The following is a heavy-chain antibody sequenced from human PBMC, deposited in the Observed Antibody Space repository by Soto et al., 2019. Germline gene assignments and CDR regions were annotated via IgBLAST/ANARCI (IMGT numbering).Heavy chain of an antibody. CDR3: ASLYCSGGSCYRAPDRKGTLRDYGMYV. CDR1: GGTFSSYA. Sequence: SVKVSCKASGGTFSSYAISWVRQAPGQGLEWMGGIIPIFGTANYAQKFQGRVTITADESTSTAYMELSSLRSEDTAVYYCASLYCSGGSCYRAPDRKGTLRDYGMYVWG. J-gene: IGHJ6*02. V-gene: IGHV1-69*13. CDR2: IIPIFGTA. D-gene: IGHD2-15*01.